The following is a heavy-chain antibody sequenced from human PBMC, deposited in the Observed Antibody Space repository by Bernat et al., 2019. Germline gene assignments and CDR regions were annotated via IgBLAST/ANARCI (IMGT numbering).Heavy chain of an antibody. CDR1: GFTFSDYY. Sequence: QVQLVESGGGLVKPGGSLRLSCAASGFTFSDYYMSWIRQAPGKGREWAAYISSSSSYTKYADSVKGRFTISRDNAKNSLYLQMNSLRAEDTAVYYCARVAYYDFWSGYQKGGYFDLWGRGTLVTVSS. CDR3: ARVAYYDFWSGYQKGGYFDL. D-gene: IGHD3-3*01. V-gene: IGHV3-11*06. J-gene: IGHJ2*01. CDR2: ISSSSSYT.